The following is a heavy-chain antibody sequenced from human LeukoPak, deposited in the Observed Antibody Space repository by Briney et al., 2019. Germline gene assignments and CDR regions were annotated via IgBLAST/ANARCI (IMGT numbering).Heavy chain of an antibody. CDR3: AGGVPNYGPLDY. V-gene: IGHV1-69*04. J-gene: IGHJ4*02. D-gene: IGHD3-10*01. CDR2: IIPILGIA. CDR1: GGTFSSYA. Sequence: ASVKVSCKASGGTFSSYAISWVRQAPGQGLEWMGRIIPILGIANYAQKFQGRVTITADKSTSTAYMELSSLRSEDTAVYYCAGGVPNYGPLDYWGQGTLVTVSS.